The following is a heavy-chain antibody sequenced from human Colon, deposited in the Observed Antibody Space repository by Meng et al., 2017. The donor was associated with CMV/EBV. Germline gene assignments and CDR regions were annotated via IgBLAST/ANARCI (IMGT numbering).Heavy chain of an antibody. CDR3: ARGSSIVVASTEYFDY. D-gene: IGHD6-19*01. J-gene: IGHJ4*02. V-gene: IGHV6-1*01. Sequence: SQTLSLTCAISGDSVSSNSAAWNWIRQSPSRGLEWLGRTYYRSNWYNDYAVSVKSRITINPDTSKNQFSLQLNSVTPEDTAVYYCARGSSIVVASTEYFDYWGQGTLVTVSS. CDR1: GDSVSSNSAA. CDR2: TYYRSNWYN.